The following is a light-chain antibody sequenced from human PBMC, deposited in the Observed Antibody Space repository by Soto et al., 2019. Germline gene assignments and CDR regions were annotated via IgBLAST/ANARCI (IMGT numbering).Light chain of an antibody. Sequence: EIVMPPSPATLSVSPGERAALSCRASQSVSSNLAWYQQKPGQAPRLLIYGASTRATGIPARFSGSGSGTEFTLTISSLQSEDFAVYYCQQYNNWPLTFGGGTKVDIK. CDR2: GAS. CDR1: QSVSSN. J-gene: IGKJ4*01. V-gene: IGKV3-15*01. CDR3: QQYNNWPLT.